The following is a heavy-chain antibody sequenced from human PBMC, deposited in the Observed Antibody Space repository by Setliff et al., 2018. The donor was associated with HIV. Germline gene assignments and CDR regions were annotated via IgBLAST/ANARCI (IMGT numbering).Heavy chain of an antibody. CDR2: IYHSGST. CDR1: GYSISIGYY. V-gene: IGHV4-38-2*01. D-gene: IGHD3-16*01. CDR3: TRAFPPMIPAAFDI. Sequence: PSETLSLTCAVSGYSISIGYYWGWIRQPPGKGLEWIGNIYHSGSTYYNPSLKSRVTISVDTSKNRFSLKLSSVTAADTAVYFCTRAFPPMIPAAFDIWGLGTLVTVS. J-gene: IGHJ3*02.